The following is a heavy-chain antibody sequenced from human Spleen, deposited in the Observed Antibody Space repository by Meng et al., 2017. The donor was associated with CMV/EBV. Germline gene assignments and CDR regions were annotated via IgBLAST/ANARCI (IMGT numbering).Heavy chain of an antibody. V-gene: IGHV3-11*01. Sequence: GESLKISCAASGFTFSDYYMSWIRQAPGKGLEWVSYISSSGSTIYYADSVKGRFTISRDNAKNSLYLQMNSLRVEDTAVYYCARLSQHYYYGMDVWGQGTTVTVSS. CDR2: ISSSGSTI. CDR1: GFTFSDYY. J-gene: IGHJ6*02. CDR3: ARLSQHYYYGMDV.